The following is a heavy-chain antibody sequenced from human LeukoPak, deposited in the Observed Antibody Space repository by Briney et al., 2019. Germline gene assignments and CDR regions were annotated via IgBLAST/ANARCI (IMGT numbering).Heavy chain of an antibody. Sequence: GGSLRLSCAASGFTFRTSGMNWVRQAPGKGLEWVSYISSSGSTIYYADSVKGRFTISRDNAKNSLYLQMNSLRAEDTAVYYCARDSLDSLLYYFDYWGQGTLVTVSS. CDR2: ISSSGSTI. V-gene: IGHV3-48*04. J-gene: IGHJ4*02. CDR1: GFTFRTSG. CDR3: ARDSLDSLLYYFDY. D-gene: IGHD1-26*01.